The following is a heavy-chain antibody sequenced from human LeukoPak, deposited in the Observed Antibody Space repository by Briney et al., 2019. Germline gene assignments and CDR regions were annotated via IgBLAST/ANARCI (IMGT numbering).Heavy chain of an antibody. J-gene: IGHJ4*02. CDR3: ARRGLYGGKRY. CDR2: IYHSGST. CDR1: GGSISSGGYS. V-gene: IGHV4-30-2*01. D-gene: IGHD4-23*01. Sequence: SQTLSLTCAVSGGSISSGGYSWSWIRQPPGKGLEWIGYIYHSGSTYYNPSLKSRVTISVDRSKNQFSLKLSSVTAADTAVYYCARRGLYGGKRYWGQGTLVTVSS.